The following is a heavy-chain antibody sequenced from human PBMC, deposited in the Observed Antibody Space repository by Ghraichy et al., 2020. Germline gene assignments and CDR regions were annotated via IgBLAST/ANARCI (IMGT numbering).Heavy chain of an antibody. CDR2: INRSGGT. CDR3: ARGGEEYQLLSSYSYGMDV. CDR1: GGSFSGYY. V-gene: IGHV4-34*01. D-gene: IGHD2-2*01. Sequence: SQTLSLTCAVYGGSFSGYYWSWIRQPPGKGLEWIVEINRSGGTNYHPSLKSRVTLSVDTSKNQFSLKVSSVTAADTAVYYCARGGEEYQLLSSYSYGMDVWGQGTTVTVSS. J-gene: IGHJ6*02.